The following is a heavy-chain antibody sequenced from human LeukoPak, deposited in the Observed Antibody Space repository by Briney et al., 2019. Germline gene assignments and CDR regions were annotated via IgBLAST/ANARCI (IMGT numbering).Heavy chain of an antibody. CDR3: GRVSSPWSPRDAFDI. CDR1: GDSVSSNSAT. J-gene: IGHJ3*02. D-gene: IGHD1-26*01. V-gene: IGHV6-1*01. Sequence: SQTLSLTCAISGDSVSSNSATWNWIRQSPSRGLAWLGRTYYKSKWYNDYAVSVKSRITINSDTSKNQFSLQLNSVTPEDTAVYYCGRVSSPWSPRDAFDIWGQGTMVTVSP. CDR2: TYYKSKWYN.